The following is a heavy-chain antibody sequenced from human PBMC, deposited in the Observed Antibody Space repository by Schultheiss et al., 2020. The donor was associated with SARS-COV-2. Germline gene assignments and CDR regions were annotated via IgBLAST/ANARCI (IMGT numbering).Heavy chain of an antibody. Sequence: GGSLRLSCAASGFTFSSYEMNWVRQAPGKGLEWVSSISSSSSYIYYADSVKGRFTISRDNAKNTLYLQMNSLRAEDTAVYYCARVLYTMVRGVIIPHYFDYWGQGTLVTVSS. V-gene: IGHV3-21*01. J-gene: IGHJ4*02. D-gene: IGHD3-10*01. CDR3: ARVLYTMVRGVIIPHYFDY. CDR1: GFTFSSYE. CDR2: ISSSSSYI.